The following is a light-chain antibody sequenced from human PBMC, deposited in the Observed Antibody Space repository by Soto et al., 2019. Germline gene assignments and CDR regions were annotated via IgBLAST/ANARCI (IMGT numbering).Light chain of an antibody. CDR1: QSVRSN. CDR3: QQYDNWPRT. V-gene: IGKV3-15*01. CDR2: DAS. Sequence: EKVMTQSPATLSVSPGERATLSCRASQSVRSNLAWYQQKPGQPPRLLIYDASIRATGIPSRFSGSGSGTEFTLTISSLKSEDFAVYYCQQYDNWPRTFGQGTKVDIK. J-gene: IGKJ1*01.